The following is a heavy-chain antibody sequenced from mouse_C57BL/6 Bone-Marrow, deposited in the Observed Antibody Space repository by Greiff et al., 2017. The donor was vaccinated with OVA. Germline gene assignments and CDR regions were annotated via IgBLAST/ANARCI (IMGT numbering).Heavy chain of an antibody. Sequence: EVKLVESGGGLVKPGGSLKLSCAASGFTFSSYTMSWVRQTPEKRLEWVATISGGGGNTYYPDSVKGRFTISRDNAKNTLYLQMSSLRSEDTALYYCARKTAQATYYAMDYWGQGTSVTVSS. D-gene: IGHD3-2*02. CDR1: GFTFSSYT. CDR3: ARKTAQATYYAMDY. J-gene: IGHJ4*01. CDR2: ISGGGGNT. V-gene: IGHV5-9*01.